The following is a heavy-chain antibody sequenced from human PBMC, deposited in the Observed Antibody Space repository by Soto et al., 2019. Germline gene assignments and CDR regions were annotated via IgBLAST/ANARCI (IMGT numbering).Heavy chain of an antibody. CDR3: ARDHDYYDSSGYYGY. V-gene: IGHV3-48*02. J-gene: IGHJ4*02. CDR2: ISSSSSTI. Sequence: GGSLRLSCAASGFTFSSYSMNWVRQAPGKGLEWVSYISSSSSTIYYADSVKGRFTISRDNAKNSLYLQMNSLRDEDTAVYYCARDHDYYDSSGYYGYWGQGTLVTVSS. CDR1: GFTFSSYS. D-gene: IGHD3-22*01.